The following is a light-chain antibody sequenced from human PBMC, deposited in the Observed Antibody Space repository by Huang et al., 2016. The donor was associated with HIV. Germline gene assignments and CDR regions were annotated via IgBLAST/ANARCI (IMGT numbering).Light chain of an antibody. CDR3: QQYNNWPPMYT. V-gene: IGKV3-15*01. J-gene: IGKJ2*01. CDR1: QSVSRN. Sequence: EIVLTQSPATRSMSPGQRATLSCRASQSVSRNLAWFQQKPGQAPRLLIYGASTRATGIPARFSGSGSGTEFTLTISSLQSEDFAVYYCQQYNNWPPMYTFGQGTKLGV. CDR2: GAS.